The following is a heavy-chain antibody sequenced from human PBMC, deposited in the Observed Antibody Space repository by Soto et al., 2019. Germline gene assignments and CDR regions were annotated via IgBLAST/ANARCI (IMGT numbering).Heavy chain of an antibody. J-gene: IGHJ6*03. Sequence: ASVKVSCKASGYTFTGYDMHWVRQAPGQGLEWMGWINPNSGGTNYAQKFQGWVTMTRDTSISTAYMELSRLRSDDTAVYYCARGPEILLWYGESPDYYYMDVWGKGTTVTVSS. CDR2: INPNSGGT. CDR3: ARGPEILLWYGESPDYYYMDV. CDR1: GYTFTGYD. D-gene: IGHD3-10*01. V-gene: IGHV1-2*04.